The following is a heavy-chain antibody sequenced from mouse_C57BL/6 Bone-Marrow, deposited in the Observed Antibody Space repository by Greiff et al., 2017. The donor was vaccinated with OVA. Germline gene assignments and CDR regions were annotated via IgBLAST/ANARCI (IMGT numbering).Heavy chain of an antibody. V-gene: IGHV1-53*01. J-gene: IGHJ4*01. D-gene: IGHD2-4*01. CDR3: ARSGFYYDYPYYAMDY. Sequence: QVQLKEPGTELVKPGASVKLSCKASGYTFTSYWMHWVKQRPGQGLEWIGNINPSNGGTNYNEKFKSKATLTVDKSSSTAYMQLSSLTSEDSAVYYCARSGFYYDYPYYAMDYWGQGTSVTVSS. CDR2: INPSNGGT. CDR1: GYTFTSYW.